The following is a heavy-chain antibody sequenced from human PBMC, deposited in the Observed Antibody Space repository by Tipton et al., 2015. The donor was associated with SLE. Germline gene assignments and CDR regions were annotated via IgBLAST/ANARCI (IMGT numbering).Heavy chain of an antibody. J-gene: IGHJ6*02. D-gene: IGHD2-8*01. CDR1: GGSISSYY. CDR3: ATEVYPGNYYYYGMDV. Sequence: TLSLTCTVSGGSISSYYWSWIRQPPGKGLEWIGYIYYSGSTNYNPSLKSRVTISVDTSKNQFSLKLSSVTAADTAVYYCATEVYPGNYYYYGMDVWGQGTTVTVSS. CDR2: IYYSGST. V-gene: IGHV4-59*12.